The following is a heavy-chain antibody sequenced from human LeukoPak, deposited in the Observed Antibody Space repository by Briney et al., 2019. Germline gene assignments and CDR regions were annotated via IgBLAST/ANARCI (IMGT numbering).Heavy chain of an antibody. J-gene: IGHJ4*02. Sequence: SETLSLTCTVSGGSISSYYWSWLRLPPGKGPEWIGSISYSGSTNYNPSLKSRVTISIDTSKNHFSLKVTSVTAADTAVYYCERGLGSYPYYFDYWGQGTLVTVSS. D-gene: IGHD1-26*01. CDR1: GGSISSYY. CDR2: ISYSGST. V-gene: IGHV4-59*01. CDR3: ERGLGSYPYYFDY.